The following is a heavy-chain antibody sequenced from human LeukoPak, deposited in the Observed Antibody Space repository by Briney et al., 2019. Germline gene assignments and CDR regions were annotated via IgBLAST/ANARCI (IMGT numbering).Heavy chain of an antibody. CDR3: ARLAYYYGPGSYYNEYYFDY. Sequence: ASVKVSCKASGYTFTSYGISWVRQAPGQGLEWMGWISAYNGNTNYAQKLQGRVTMTTDTSTSTAYMELRSLRSDDTAVYYCARLAYYYGPGSYYNEYYFDYWGQGTLVTVSS. CDR2: ISAYNGNT. CDR1: GYTFTSYG. V-gene: IGHV1-18*01. J-gene: IGHJ4*02. D-gene: IGHD3-10*01.